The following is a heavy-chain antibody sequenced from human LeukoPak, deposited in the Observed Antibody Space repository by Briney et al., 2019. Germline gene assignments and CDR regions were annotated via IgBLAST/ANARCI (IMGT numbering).Heavy chain of an antibody. D-gene: IGHD5-12*01. Sequence: SGGSLRLSCAASGFTFSSYWMSWVRQAPGKGLEWVANIKQDGSEKYYVDSVKGRFTISRDNAKNSLYLQMNSLRADDTAVYYCAREGGYSCYDQWGQGTLVTVSS. CDR1: GFTFSSYW. CDR2: IKQDGSEK. J-gene: IGHJ4*02. CDR3: AREGGYSCYDQ. V-gene: IGHV3-7*03.